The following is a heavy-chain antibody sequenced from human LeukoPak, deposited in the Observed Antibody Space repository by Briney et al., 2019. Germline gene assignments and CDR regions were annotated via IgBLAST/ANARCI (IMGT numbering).Heavy chain of an antibody. J-gene: IGHJ2*01. CDR1: GGSISSYY. V-gene: IGHV4-4*07. CDR3: ARGAAAGFTDWYFDL. D-gene: IGHD6-13*01. Sequence: SQTLSLTCTVSGGSISSYYWSWIRQPAGKGLEWIGRIYTSGSTNYNPSLKSRVTMSVDTSKNQFSLKLSSVTAADTAVYYCARGAAAGFTDWYFDLWGRGTLVTVSS. CDR2: IYTSGST.